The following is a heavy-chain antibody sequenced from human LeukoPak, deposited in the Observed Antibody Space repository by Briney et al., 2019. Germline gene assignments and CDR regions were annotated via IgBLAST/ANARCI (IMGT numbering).Heavy chain of an antibody. V-gene: IGHV1-69*05. CDR3: ARGPTSRDDYNFYFDY. CDR1: GGTFSSYA. CDR2: IIPIFGTA. Sequence: ASVKVSCKASGGTFSSYAISWVRQAPGQGLEWMGGIIPIFGTANYAQKFQGRVTITTDESTSTAYMELSSLRSEDTAVYYCARGPTSRDDYNFYFDYWGQGTLVTVSS. D-gene: IGHD5-24*01. J-gene: IGHJ4*02.